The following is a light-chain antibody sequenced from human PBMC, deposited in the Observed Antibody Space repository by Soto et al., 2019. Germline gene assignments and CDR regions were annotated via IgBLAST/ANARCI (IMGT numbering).Light chain of an antibody. V-gene: IGLV2-14*01. CDR3: SSYGGSNTVV. Sequence: QSVLTQPASVSGSPGQSITISCTGTSTDVGGYNYVSWYQQHPGVAPKLIISEVKNRPSGVSNRFSGSGSGNTASLTISGLQAEDEAHYYCSSYGGSNTVVFGGGTKLTVL. CDR1: STDVGGYNY. CDR2: EVK. J-gene: IGLJ2*01.